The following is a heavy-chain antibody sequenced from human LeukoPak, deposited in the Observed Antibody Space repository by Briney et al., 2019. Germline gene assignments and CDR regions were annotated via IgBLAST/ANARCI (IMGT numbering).Heavy chain of an antibody. CDR2: INHSGST. V-gene: IGHV4-34*01. Sequence: SETLSLTCAVYGGSLSGFHWSWIRQPPGKGLEWIGEINHSGSTNYNPSLKSRVTISVDTSKNQFSLKLTSVTAADTAVYYCARLRVGSGWLHDYYLDVWGKGTPVTISS. J-gene: IGHJ6*04. CDR1: GGSLSGFH. D-gene: IGHD6-19*01. CDR3: ARLRVGSGWLHDYYLDV.